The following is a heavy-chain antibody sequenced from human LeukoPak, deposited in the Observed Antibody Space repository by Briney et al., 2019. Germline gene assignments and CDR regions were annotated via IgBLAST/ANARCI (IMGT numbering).Heavy chain of an antibody. CDR3: AKDGATYFYYYYMDV. J-gene: IGHJ6*03. V-gene: IGHV3-23*01. D-gene: IGHD1-26*01. CDR1: GFTFSNYA. Sequence: GGSLRLSCAASGFTFSNYAMSWVRQAPGKGPEWVSAISGSGGTPYYADSVKGRFSISRDNSRDTLYLQMNSLRAEDAAVYYCAKDGATYFYYYYMDVWGKGTTVTVSS. CDR2: ISGSGGTP.